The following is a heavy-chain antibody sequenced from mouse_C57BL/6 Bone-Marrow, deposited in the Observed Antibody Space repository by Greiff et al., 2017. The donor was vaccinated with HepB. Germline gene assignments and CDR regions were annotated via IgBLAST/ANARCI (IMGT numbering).Heavy chain of an antibody. CDR3: ARYNGSVPY. D-gene: IGHD2-2*01. CDR2: IRNKANGYTT. V-gene: IGHV7-3*01. CDR1: GFTFTDYY. J-gene: IGHJ3*01. Sequence: DVQLQESGGGLVQPGGSLSLSCAASGFTFTDYYMSWVRQPPGKALEWLGFIRNKANGYTTEYSASVKGRFTISRDNSQSILYLQMNALRAEDSATYYCARYNGSVPYWGQGTLVTVSA.